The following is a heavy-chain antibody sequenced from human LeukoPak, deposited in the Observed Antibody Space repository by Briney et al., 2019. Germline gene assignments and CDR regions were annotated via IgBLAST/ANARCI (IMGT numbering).Heavy chain of an antibody. CDR3: TRLYGGTTVDY. D-gene: IGHD4-23*01. Sequence: GGSLRLSCEGSGFTFSNYWMGWVRQAPGKGLQWVANIKTDGSEKYYVDSVKGRFTISRDNAKNSLYLQMNSLRAEDTAVYYCTRLYGGTTVDYWGQGTLVTVSS. CDR1: GFTFSNYW. J-gene: IGHJ4*02. V-gene: IGHV3-7*03. CDR2: IKTDGSEK.